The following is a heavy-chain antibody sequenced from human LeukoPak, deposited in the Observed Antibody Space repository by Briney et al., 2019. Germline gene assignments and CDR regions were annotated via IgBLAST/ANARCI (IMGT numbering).Heavy chain of an antibody. J-gene: IGHJ5*02. CDR2: IYTSGST. CDR1: GGSISSYY. CDR3: ARAGSSSWYVKGVWFDP. V-gene: IGHV4-4*07. D-gene: IGHD6-13*01. Sequence: SETLSLTCTVSGGSISSYYWSWIRQPAGKGLEWIGRIYTSGSTNCNPSLKSRVTMSVDTSKNQFSLKLSSVTAADTAVYYCARAGSSSWYVKGVWFDPWGQGTLVTVSS.